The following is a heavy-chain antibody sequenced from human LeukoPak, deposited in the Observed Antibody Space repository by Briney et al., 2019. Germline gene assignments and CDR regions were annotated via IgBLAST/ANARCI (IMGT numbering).Heavy chain of an antibody. CDR3: ARLIAARLSNWFDP. V-gene: IGHV1-2*02. J-gene: IGHJ5*02. D-gene: IGHD6-6*01. CDR1: GYTFTGYY. CDR2: INPNSGGT. Sequence: GASVKVSCKASGYTFTGYYMHWVRQAPGQGLEWMGWINPNSGGTNYAQKFQGRVTMTRDTSISTAYMELSRLRPDDTAVYYCARLIAARLSNWFDPWGQGTLVTVSS.